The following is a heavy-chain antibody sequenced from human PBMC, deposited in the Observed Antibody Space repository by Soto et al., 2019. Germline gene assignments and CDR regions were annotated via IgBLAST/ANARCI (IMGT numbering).Heavy chain of an antibody. CDR1: GFTFSSYG. Sequence: QAQLVESGGGVGQPGRSLRLSCAASGFTFSSYGMHWVRQAPGKGLEWVAIIWYDGSNKYYADSVKGRFTISRDSSKNTLYLQINSLRAEDTAVYYCARVGRSWSFDYWGQGTLVTVSS. CDR3: ARVGRSWSFDY. J-gene: IGHJ4*02. CDR2: IWYDGSNK. D-gene: IGHD6-13*01. V-gene: IGHV3-33*01.